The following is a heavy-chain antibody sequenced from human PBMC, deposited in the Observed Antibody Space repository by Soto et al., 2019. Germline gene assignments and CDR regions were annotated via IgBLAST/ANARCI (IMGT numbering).Heavy chain of an antibody. D-gene: IGHD2-15*01. CDR2: IYWNDDK. CDR3: ARRDTPPTGPYFDS. J-gene: IGHJ4*02. CDR1: GFSLSTSGLG. Sequence: QITLKESGPTLVKPTQTLTLTCTFSGFSLSTSGLGVGWIGQPPGKALEWLALIYWNDDKRYSPSLKNRLTITRDTSKNQVVLTVTNMDPVDTATYYCARRDTPPTGPYFDSWGQGTLVTVSS. V-gene: IGHV2-5*01.